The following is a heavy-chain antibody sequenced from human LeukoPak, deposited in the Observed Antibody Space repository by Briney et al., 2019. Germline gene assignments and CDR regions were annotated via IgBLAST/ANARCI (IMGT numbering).Heavy chain of an antibody. D-gene: IGHD6-19*01. V-gene: IGHV3-23*01. CDR2: ISGSGGST. CDR1: GFTFSSYA. CDR3: AKVFCCGGYSSVLYYFDY. J-gene: IGHJ4*02. Sequence: GGSLRLSCAASGFTFSSYAMSWVRQAPGKGLEWVSAISGSGGSTYYADSVKGRFTISRDNSKNTLYLQMNSLRAEDTAVYYCAKVFCCGGYSSVLYYFDYWGQGTLVTVSS.